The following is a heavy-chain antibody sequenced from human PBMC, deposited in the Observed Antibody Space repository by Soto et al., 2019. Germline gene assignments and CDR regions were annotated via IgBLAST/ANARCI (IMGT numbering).Heavy chain of an antibody. CDR2: MNPNSGNT. CDR1: GYTFTSYD. J-gene: IGHJ5*02. Sequence: QVQLVQSGAEVKKPGASVKVSCKASGYTFTSYDINWVRQATGQGLEWMGWMNPNSGNTGYAQKFQGRVTMTRDTSISTAYMERSRLRSAATAVYYCARERSSSKGFEPWGQGTLVTVSS. CDR3: ARERSSSKGFEP. D-gene: IGHD3-16*02. V-gene: IGHV1-8*01.